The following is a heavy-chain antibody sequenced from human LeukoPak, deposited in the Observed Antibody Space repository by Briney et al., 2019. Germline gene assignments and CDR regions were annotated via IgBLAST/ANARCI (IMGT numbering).Heavy chain of an antibody. CDR2: ISHRGRT. J-gene: IGHJ4*02. D-gene: IGHD3-3*01. CDR1: GGSVSGYY. V-gene: IGHV4-34*01. Sequence: SETLSLTCGVYGGSVSGYYWSWIRQPPGKGLEWIGEISHRGRTHYNPSLKGRVTMSVDTSKNQFALEVDSVTAADTAVYYCARIPLYALEPFDYWGQGILVTVSS. CDR3: ARIPLYALEPFDY.